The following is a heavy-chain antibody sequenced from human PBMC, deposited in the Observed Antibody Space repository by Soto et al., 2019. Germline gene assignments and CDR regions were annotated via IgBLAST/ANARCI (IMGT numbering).Heavy chain of an antibody. V-gene: IGHV2-5*02. J-gene: IGHJ5*02. CDR2: IYWDDDK. Sequence: SGPTLVNPTQTLTLTCTFSGFSLSTSGVGVGWIRQPPGKALEWLALIYWDDDKRYSPSLKSRLTITKDTSKNQVVLTMTNMDPVDTATYYCAHLPLLSSWSRRSWFDPWGQGTLVTVSS. D-gene: IGHD6-6*01. CDR1: GFSLSTSGVG. CDR3: AHLPLLSSWSRRSWFDP.